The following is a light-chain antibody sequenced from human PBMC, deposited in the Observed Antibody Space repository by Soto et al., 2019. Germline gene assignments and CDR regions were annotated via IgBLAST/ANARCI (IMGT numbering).Light chain of an antibody. V-gene: IGKV3-11*01. J-gene: IGKJ4*01. CDR2: DAS. CDR3: QHPPTS. CDR1: QSVSSY. Sequence: EIVFPQSPATLSLSPWEIATLSCRASQSVSSYLAWYQQKPGQAPRLLIYDASNRATGIPVRFAGSGSGTDFALTISSLEPEDFVLYYCQHPPTSFGGGSKVDI.